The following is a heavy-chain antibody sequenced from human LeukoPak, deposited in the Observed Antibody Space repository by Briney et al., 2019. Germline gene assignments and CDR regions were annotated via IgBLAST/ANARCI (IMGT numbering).Heavy chain of an antibody. CDR2: ISSDGSTI. CDR3: ARESPEWRYFDY. V-gene: IGHV3-74*01. D-gene: IGHD2-8*01. J-gene: IGHJ4*02. CDR1: GFTLRAYW. Sequence: GGSLRLSCAASGFTLRAYWMYWVRQAPGKGLVWVSHISSDGSTINYADSVKGRFTISRDNAKNTLSLQMNSLRAEDTAVYYCARESPEWRYFDYWGQGTLVTVSS.